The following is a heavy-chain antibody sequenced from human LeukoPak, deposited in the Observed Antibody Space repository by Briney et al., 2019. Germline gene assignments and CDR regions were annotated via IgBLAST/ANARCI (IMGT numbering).Heavy chain of an antibody. D-gene: IGHD3-9*01. CDR2: IYPGDSDT. CDR3: ASGAAYYDILTGYSSDAFDI. Sequence: GESLKISCKGSGYSFTSYWIGWVRQMPGKGLEWMGIIYPGDSDTRYSPSFQGQVTISADKSISTAYLQWSSLKASDTAMYYCASGAAYYDILTGYSSDAFDIWGQGTMVTVSS. J-gene: IGHJ3*02. CDR1: GYSFTSYW. V-gene: IGHV5-51*01.